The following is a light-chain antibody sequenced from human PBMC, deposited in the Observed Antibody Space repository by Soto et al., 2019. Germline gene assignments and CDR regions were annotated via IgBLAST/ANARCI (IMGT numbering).Light chain of an antibody. CDR1: QRIRYY. V-gene: IGKV1-5*01. J-gene: IGKJ1*01. CDR2: GAS. CDR3: QHHNNYSQT. Sequence: DIQLTQSPPTLSASVGDRVTITCRAGQRIRYYLAWYQQMPGKAPKLLIYGASSLQSGVPSRFSGSRSGTEFTLTISSLQPDDFATYFCQHHNNYSQTFGQWTKVAIK.